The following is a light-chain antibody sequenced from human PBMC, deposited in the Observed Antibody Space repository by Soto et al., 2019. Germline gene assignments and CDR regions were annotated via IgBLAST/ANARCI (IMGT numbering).Light chain of an antibody. CDR3: SSYTGSSTYV. CDR2: DVI. V-gene: IGLV2-14*03. Sequence: QSALTQPASVSGSPGQSITISFTGTTNDVGDYNFFSWYQQHPGKAPKVMIYDVIKRPSGVSNRFSGSKSGNTASLTISGLQSEDEADYYCSSYTGSSTYVFGTGTKVTVL. CDR1: TNDVGDYNF. J-gene: IGLJ1*01.